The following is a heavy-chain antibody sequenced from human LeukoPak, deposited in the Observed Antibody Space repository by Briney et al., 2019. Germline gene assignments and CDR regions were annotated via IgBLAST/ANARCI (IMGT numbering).Heavy chain of an antibody. CDR2: IYYSGST. CDR3: ARDLSPDIVVVPAAIPDYYYYMDV. Sequence: PSQTLSLTCTVSGGSISSGGYYWGWIRQHPGKGLEWIGYIYYSGSTYYNPSLKSRVTISVDTSKNQFSLKLSSVTAADTAVYYCARDLSPDIVVVPAAIPDYYYYMDVWGKGTTVTVSS. D-gene: IGHD2-2*02. CDR1: GGSISSGGYY. J-gene: IGHJ6*03. V-gene: IGHV4-31*03.